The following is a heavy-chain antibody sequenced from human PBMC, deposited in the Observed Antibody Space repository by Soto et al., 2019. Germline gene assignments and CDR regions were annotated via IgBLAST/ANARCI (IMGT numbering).Heavy chain of an antibody. D-gene: IGHD5-18*01. V-gene: IGHV4-30-2*01. Sequence: SESLSLTCTVSGGSISNAAYSWSWIRQPPGKGLEWIGYIYPSGMPFYNPSLRSRVTISIDRSNDQFSLNLKSVTAADTAVYYCARERGGYGLFDSWGQGTLVTVSS. CDR1: GGSISNAAYS. J-gene: IGHJ4*02. CDR2: IYPSGMP. CDR3: ARERGGYGLFDS.